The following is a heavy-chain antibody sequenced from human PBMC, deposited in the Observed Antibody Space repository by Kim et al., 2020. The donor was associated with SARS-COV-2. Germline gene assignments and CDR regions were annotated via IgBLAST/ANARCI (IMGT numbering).Heavy chain of an antibody. CDR3: ALGSRRGYCSSTSCYGYFQH. Sequence: GGSLRLSCAASGFTFSSYGMHWVRQAPGKGLEGVAVIWYDGSNKYYADSVKGRFTISRDNSKNTLYLQMNSLRAEDTAVYYCALGSRRGYCSSTSCYGYFQHWGQGTLVTVSS. CDR1: GFTFSSYG. V-gene: IGHV3-33*01. D-gene: IGHD2-2*01. CDR2: IWYDGSNK. J-gene: IGHJ1*01.